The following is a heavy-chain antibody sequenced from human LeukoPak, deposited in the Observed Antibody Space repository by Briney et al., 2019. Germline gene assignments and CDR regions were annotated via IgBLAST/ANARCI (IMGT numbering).Heavy chain of an antibody. V-gene: IGHV4-59*08. CDR2: MYYSGAT. Sequence: SETLSLTCTVYGASISSSYWSWIRQPPGKGLEWIGYMYYSGATNYNPSLKSRVTISVDTSRNQFSLNLPSVTAADTAVYYCASHTYSYDSSGPLGWGQGTLVTVSS. CDR3: ASHTYSYDSSGPLG. J-gene: IGHJ4*02. CDR1: GASISSSY. D-gene: IGHD3-22*01.